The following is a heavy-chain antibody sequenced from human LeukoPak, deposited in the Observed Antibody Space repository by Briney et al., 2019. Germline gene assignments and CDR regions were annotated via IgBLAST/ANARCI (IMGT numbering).Heavy chain of an antibody. Sequence: ASVKVSCKASGYTFTSYDINWVRQAPGQGLEWMGWINPNSGGTNYAQKFQGRVTMTRDTSISTAYMELSRLRSDDTAVYYCARGEWYYSSSWVGFDYWGQGTLVTVSS. J-gene: IGHJ4*02. V-gene: IGHV1-2*02. CDR2: INPNSGGT. CDR1: GYTFTSYD. CDR3: ARGEWYYSSSWVGFDY. D-gene: IGHD6-13*01.